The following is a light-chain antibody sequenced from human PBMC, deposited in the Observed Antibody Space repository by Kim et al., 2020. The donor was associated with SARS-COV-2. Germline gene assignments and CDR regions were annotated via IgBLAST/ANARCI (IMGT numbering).Light chain of an antibody. CDR2: ATS. CDR1: QSVSPTY. V-gene: IGKV3-20*01. J-gene: IGKJ4*01. Sequence: SPGERATLTCRTTQSVSPTYLAWYQQKPGQAPRLLISATSSRATGIPDRFSGSGSGTDFTLTISRLEPEDFAVYYCHQYGTSPRTFGGGTKVDIK. CDR3: HQYGTSPRT.